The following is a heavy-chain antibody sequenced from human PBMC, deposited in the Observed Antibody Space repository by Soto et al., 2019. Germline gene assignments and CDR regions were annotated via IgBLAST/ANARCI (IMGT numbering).Heavy chain of an antibody. J-gene: IGHJ3*02. CDR2: ISGSGGST. Sequence: PGGSLRLSCAASGSTFSSYAMSWVRQAPGKGLEWVSAISGSGGSTYYADSVKGRFTISRDNSKNTLYLQMNSLRAEDTAVYYCAKGYSGWTDAFDIWGQGTMVTVSS. V-gene: IGHV3-23*01. D-gene: IGHD6-19*01. CDR1: GSTFSSYA. CDR3: AKGYSGWTDAFDI.